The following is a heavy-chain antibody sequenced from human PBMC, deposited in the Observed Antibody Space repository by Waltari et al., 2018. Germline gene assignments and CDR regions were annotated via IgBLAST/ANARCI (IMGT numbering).Heavy chain of an antibody. Sequence: QVQLVQSGAEVKKPGASVKVSCKASGYTFTGYYMHWVRQAPGQGLEWMGRINPNSGGTNYAQKFQGRVTMTRDTSISTAYMELSRLRSDDTAVYYCARESQSFPPYYYYGMDVWGQGTTVTVSS. J-gene: IGHJ6*02. CDR1: GYTFTGYY. D-gene: IGHD3-16*02. V-gene: IGHV1-2*06. CDR2: INPNSGGT. CDR3: ARESQSFPPYYYYGMDV.